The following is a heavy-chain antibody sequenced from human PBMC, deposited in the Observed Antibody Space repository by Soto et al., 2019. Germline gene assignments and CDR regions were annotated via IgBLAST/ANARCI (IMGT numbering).Heavy chain of an antibody. V-gene: IGHV3-11*01. Sequence: GGSLRLSCAASGFTFSDYYMSWIRQAPGKGLEGVSYISSSGSTIYYADSVKGRFTISRDNAKNSLYLQMNSLRAEDTAVCYSARAVAYCGGDCSYYFDSWGQGTLVTVSS. CDR1: GFTFSDYY. J-gene: IGHJ4*02. CDR3: ARAVAYCGGDCSYYFDS. D-gene: IGHD2-21*01. CDR2: ISSSGSTI.